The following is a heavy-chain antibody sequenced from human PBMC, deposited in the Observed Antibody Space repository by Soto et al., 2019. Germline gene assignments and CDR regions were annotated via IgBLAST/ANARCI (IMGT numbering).Heavy chain of an antibody. CDR1: GYTFTSYG. J-gene: IGHJ4*02. V-gene: IGHV1-18*01. Sequence: QVQLVQSGPEVKKPGASVKVSCKTSGYTFTSYGISWVRQAPGQGLEWMGWITTDKGKTTYAQKFQGRVTMTTDTPASTAYMALRSLRSDDTAVYYCATRSPASDYWGQGTLVTVSS. CDR2: ITTDKGKT. CDR3: ATRSPASDY.